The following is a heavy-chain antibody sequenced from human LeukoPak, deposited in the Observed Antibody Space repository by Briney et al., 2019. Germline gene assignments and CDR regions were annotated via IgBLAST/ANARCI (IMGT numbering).Heavy chain of an antibody. V-gene: IGHV3-23*01. CDR2: ISGSGGST. J-gene: IGHJ4*02. CDR3: AKNPRLEGWIYFDS. Sequence: GGSLRLSCAASGFTFSSYAMSWVRQAPGKELEWVSAISGSGGSTYYADSVKGRFTISRDNSKNTLYLQMNSLRAEDTAVYYCAKNPRLEGWIYFDSWGQGILVTVSS. D-gene: IGHD1-1*01. CDR1: GFTFSSYA.